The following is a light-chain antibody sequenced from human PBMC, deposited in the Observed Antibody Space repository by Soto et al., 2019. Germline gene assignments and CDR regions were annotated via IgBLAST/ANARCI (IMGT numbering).Light chain of an antibody. CDR2: GAS. V-gene: IGKV3D-15*01. J-gene: IGKJ2*01. CDR1: QSVSSPY. Sequence: EVVLTQSPVTLSLSPGERATLSCRASQSVSSPYLAWYQQKPGQPPRLLIYGASSRATDIPDRFIGSGSGTEFTLTISSLQSEDFAVYYCQHYNIRPPYTFGQGTKLEIK. CDR3: QHYNIRPPYT.